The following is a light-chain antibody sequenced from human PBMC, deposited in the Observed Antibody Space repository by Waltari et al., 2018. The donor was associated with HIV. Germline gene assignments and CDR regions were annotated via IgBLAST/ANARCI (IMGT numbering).Light chain of an antibody. CDR2: EVT. J-gene: IGLJ2*01. CDR1: SSAVGSFNL. CDR3: FSYAGRSTHVV. Sequence: QSALTHPASVSGSPGQSITISCTGGSSAVGSFNLVSWYQQHPGKAPKLVISEVTKRPSGVSNRFSGSKSGNTASLTISGLLAEDEADYYCFSYAGRSTHVVFGGGTKLTVL. V-gene: IGLV2-23*02.